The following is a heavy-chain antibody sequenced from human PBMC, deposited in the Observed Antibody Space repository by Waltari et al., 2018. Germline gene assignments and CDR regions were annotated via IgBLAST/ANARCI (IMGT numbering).Heavy chain of an antibody. CDR2: IGGSGVST. CDR3: AKDRSGYDYFDY. J-gene: IGHJ4*02. V-gene: IGHV3-23*01. CDR1: GFTFSSYA. Sequence: EVQLLESGGGLVQPGGSLRLSCAASGFTFSSYAMSWVRQAPGKGLGGVSAIGGSGVSTYYADSVKGRFTISRDNSKNTLYLQMNSLRAEDTAVYYCAKDRSGYDYFDYWGQGTLVTVSS. D-gene: IGHD5-12*01.